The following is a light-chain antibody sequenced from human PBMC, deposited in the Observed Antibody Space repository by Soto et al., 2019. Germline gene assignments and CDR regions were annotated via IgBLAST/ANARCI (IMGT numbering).Light chain of an antibody. CDR1: QSVSTN. Sequence: EIVLPQSPATLSLSPGERGTLSCWASQSVSTNLAWYQQKPGQAPRPLIYGASNRVTGIPARFSGSGSGTDFTLTNSSLESEDFATYYCQQRASWHPGATFGGGTKVEF. V-gene: IGKV3-11*01. CDR3: QQRASWHPGAT. J-gene: IGKJ4*01. CDR2: GAS.